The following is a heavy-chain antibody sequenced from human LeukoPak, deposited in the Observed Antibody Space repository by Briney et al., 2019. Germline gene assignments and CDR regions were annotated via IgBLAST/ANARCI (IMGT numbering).Heavy chain of an antibody. CDR3: ARVAKERVGGVYYFDY. CDR1: GFTFSDYD. D-gene: IGHD1-1*01. CDR2: TGTAGDT. Sequence: GGSLRLSCAASGFTFSDYDMHWVRQATGKGLEWVSATGTAGDTYYTGSVKGRFTISRENAKNSLYLQMSSLRAGDTAVYYCARVAKERVGGVYYFDYWGQGTLVTVSS. V-gene: IGHV3-13*01. J-gene: IGHJ4*02.